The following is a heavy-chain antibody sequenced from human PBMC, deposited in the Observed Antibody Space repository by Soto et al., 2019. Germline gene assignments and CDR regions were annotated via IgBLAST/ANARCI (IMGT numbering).Heavy chain of an antibody. V-gene: IGHV1-18*04. CDR3: ATDVQVRGSFDY. CDR2: ISGYNGNT. Sequence: LVQSEAEVKKPGAAVKVSCKASGYTFTNYGITWVRQAPGQGLEWMGRISGYNGNTKYAQDFQGRVTMTADTSTTTAYMELRSLRSDDTAVYYCATDVQVRGSFDYWGQGTLVTVSS. CDR1: GYTFTNYG. J-gene: IGHJ4*02. D-gene: IGHD3-10*01.